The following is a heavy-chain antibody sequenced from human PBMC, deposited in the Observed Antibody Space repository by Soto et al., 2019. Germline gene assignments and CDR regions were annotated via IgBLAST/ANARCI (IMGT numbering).Heavy chain of an antibody. V-gene: IGHV3-11*01. CDR2: ISSSGATM. CDR1: GFTFSDYF. Sequence: PGGSLRLSCAASGFTFSDYFMTVIRHAPGKGLEWISYISSSGATMYYADSVQGRFTISRDSAQNSLSLQMSTLRAEDTAVYYVARAGMIRDISVGVPYFACWGQGTLVTVSS. J-gene: IGHJ4*02. CDR3: ARAGMIRDISVGVPYFAC. D-gene: IGHD3-10*01.